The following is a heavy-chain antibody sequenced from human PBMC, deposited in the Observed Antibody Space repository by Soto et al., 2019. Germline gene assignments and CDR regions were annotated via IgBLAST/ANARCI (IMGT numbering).Heavy chain of an antibody. CDR3: AKILPFTYYYDSSGYYYDPSFDY. J-gene: IGHJ4*02. V-gene: IGHV3-30*18. D-gene: IGHD3-22*01. Sequence: GGSLRLSCAASGFTFSSYGMHWVRQAPGKGLEWVAVISYDGSNKYYADSVKGRFTISRDNSKNTLYLQMNSLRAEDTAVYYCAKILPFTYYYDSSGYYYDPSFDYWGQGTLVTVSS. CDR1: GFTFSSYG. CDR2: ISYDGSNK.